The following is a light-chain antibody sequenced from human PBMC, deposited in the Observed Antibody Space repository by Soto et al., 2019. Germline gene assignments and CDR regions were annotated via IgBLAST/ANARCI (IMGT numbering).Light chain of an antibody. J-gene: IGLJ1*01. Sequence: QSALTQPASVSGSPGQSITISCTGTSSDVGGYNYVSWYQQHPGKAPKLMIYDVSYRPSWVSNRFSGSKSGITASLTISGLQAEDEADYYCSSYTTSNTRQIVFGTGTKVTVL. V-gene: IGLV2-14*03. CDR1: SSDVGGYNY. CDR3: SSYTTSNTRQIV. CDR2: DVS.